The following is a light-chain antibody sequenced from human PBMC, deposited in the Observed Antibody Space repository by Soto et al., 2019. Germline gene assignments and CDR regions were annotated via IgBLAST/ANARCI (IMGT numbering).Light chain of an antibody. CDR1: SSNIGSNY. Sequence: QSILAQPPSASGTPGQRVTISCSGSSSNIGSNYVYWYQQLPGTAPKVLIYRDSQRPSGVPDRFSGSKSGTSASLAISGLLSEDEAEYYCATREGSLRAHVVFGGGTKLIVL. CDR2: RDS. CDR3: ATREGSLRAHVV. J-gene: IGLJ2*01. V-gene: IGLV1-47*01.